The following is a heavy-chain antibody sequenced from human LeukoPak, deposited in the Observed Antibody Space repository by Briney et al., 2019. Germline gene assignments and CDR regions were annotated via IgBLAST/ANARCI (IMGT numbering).Heavy chain of an antibody. D-gene: IGHD3-10*01. CDR3: ARMGNKWVRGVISQTYYFDY. Sequence: GGSLRLSCAASGFTFSSYAMHWVRQAPGKGREWVAVISYDGSNKYYADYVKGRFTISRDNSKNTLYLQMNSLRAEDTAVYYCARMGNKWVRGVISQTYYFDYWGQGTLVTVSS. V-gene: IGHV3-30*04. J-gene: IGHJ4*02. CDR2: ISYDGSNK. CDR1: GFTFSSYA.